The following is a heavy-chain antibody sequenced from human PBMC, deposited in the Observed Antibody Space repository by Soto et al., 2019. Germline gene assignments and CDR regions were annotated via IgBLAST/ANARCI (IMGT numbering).Heavy chain of an antibody. J-gene: IGHJ4*02. CDR2: ISSSSSYT. CDR1: GFTFSDYY. V-gene: IGHV3-11*06. CDR3: ARDLSSSSTNYFDS. Sequence: GGSLRLSCAASGFTFSDYYMSWIRQAPGKGLEWLSYISSSSSYTNYADSVKGRFTISRDNAKNSLFLQMNSLRADDTAVYYCARDLSSSSTNYFDSWGQVTLVTVSS.